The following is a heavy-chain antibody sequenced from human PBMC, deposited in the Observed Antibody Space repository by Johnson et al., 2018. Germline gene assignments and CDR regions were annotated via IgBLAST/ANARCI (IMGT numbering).Heavy chain of an antibody. CDR3: AKDQWIQRREGYDMDV. D-gene: IGHD5-18*01. J-gene: IGHJ6*03. CDR1: RFTFSDYG. CDR2: TSYDGSNK. Sequence: QVQLVQSGGGVVQPGRSLRLSCAASRFTFSDYGMHWVRQAPGKGLEWVAVTSYDGSNKYYSDSVKGRFTISRDNSKNTLYLQMNSLGPEDTAVYYCAKDQWIQRREGYDMDVWGKGTTVTVSS. V-gene: IGHV3-30*18.